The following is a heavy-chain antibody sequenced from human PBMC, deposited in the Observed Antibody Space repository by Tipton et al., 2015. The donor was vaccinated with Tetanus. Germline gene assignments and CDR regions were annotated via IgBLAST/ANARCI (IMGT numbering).Heavy chain of an antibody. CDR1: GGSISSYY. V-gene: IGHV4-59*01. CDR2: IYYSGST. D-gene: IGHD6-13*01. CDR3: ARSEQQLVRGYYYYYYMDV. Sequence: TLSLTCTVSGGSISSYYWSWIRLPPGKGLEWIGYIYYSGSTNYNPSLKSRVPISVATSKNQFSLKLSSVTAADTAVYYCARSEQQLVRGYYYYYYMDVWGKGTTVTVSS. J-gene: IGHJ6*03.